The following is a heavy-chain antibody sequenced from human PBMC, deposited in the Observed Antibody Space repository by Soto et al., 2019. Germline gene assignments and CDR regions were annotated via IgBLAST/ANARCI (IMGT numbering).Heavy chain of an antibody. CDR3: ARIITMVRGAQRAYDAFDI. V-gene: IGHV1-69*13. CDR1: GGTFSSYA. Sequence: GPSVKVSCKASGGTFSSYAISWVRQAPGQGLEWMGGIIPIFGTANYAQKFQGRVTITADESTSTAYMELSSLRSEDTAVYYCARIITMVRGAQRAYDAFDIWGQGTMVTVSS. J-gene: IGHJ3*02. CDR2: IIPIFGTA. D-gene: IGHD3-10*01.